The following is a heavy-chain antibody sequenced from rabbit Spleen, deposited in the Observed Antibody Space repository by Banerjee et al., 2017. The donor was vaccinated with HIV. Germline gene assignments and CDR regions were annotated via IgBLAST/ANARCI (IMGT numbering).Heavy chain of an antibody. D-gene: IGHD4-1*01. CDR2: IYAAKGST. V-gene: IGHV1S40*01. CDR3: TRAIVPWLGLTRLDL. CDR1: GFSFSGDSY. Sequence: QSLEESGGDLVKPGASLTLTCTASGFSFSGDSYMCWVRQAPGKGLEWIGIIYAAKGSTDYASWVNGRFTISSDNAQSTVDLKMTGLTAADTATYFCTRAIVPWLGLTRLDLWGQGTLVTVS. J-gene: IGHJ3*01.